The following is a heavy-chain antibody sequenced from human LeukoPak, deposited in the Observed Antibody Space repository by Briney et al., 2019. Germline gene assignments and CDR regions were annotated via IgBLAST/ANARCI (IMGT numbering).Heavy chain of an antibody. J-gene: IGHJ4*02. D-gene: IGHD3-10*01. Sequence: PGRSLRLSCAASGFTFSSYAMHWVRQAPGKGLEWVAVISYDGSNKYYADSVKGRFTISRDNSKNTLYLQMDSLRAEDTAVYYCAKGGELTSYYFDYWRQGTLVTVSS. CDR3: AKGGELTSYYFDY. V-gene: IGHV3-30*04. CDR2: ISYDGSNK. CDR1: GFTFSSYA.